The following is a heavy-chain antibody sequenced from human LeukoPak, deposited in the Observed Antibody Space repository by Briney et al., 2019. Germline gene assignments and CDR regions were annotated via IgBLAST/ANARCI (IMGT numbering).Heavy chain of an antibody. J-gene: IGHJ6*03. D-gene: IGHD3-10*01. V-gene: IGHV4-59*01. Sequence: PSETLSLTCTVSGGSISSYYWSWIRQPPGKGLEWIGYIYYSGSTNYNPSLKSRVTISVDTSKNQFSLKLSSVTAADTAVYYCARGGGYGSGSYYISYYYYYMDVWGKGTTVTISS. CDR3: ARGGGYGSGSYYISYYYYYMDV. CDR1: GGSISSYY. CDR2: IYYSGST.